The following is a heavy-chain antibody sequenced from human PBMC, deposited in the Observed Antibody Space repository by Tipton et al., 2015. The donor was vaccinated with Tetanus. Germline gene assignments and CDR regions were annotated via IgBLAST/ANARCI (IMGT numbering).Heavy chain of an antibody. CDR1: GFTFGDYA. Sequence: SLRLSCTASGFTFGDYAMSWFRQAPGKGLEWVGFIRSKAYGGTTEYAASVKGRFTISRDDSKSIAYLQMNSLKTEDTAVYYCTRDRPSSGWKLDAFDYWGQGTLVTVSS. V-gene: IGHV3-49*03. CDR3: TRDRPSSGWKLDAFDY. CDR2: IRSKAYGGTT. D-gene: IGHD6-19*01. J-gene: IGHJ4*02.